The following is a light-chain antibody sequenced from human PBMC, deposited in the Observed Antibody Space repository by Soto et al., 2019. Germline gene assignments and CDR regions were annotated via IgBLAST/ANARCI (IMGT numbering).Light chain of an antibody. CDR1: QSLLHNNGYNY. V-gene: IGKV2-28*01. Sequence: DIVLTQSPLSLPVTPGEPASISCWSSQSLLHNNGYNYLDWYLRKPGKSPHLLTYLGSNRSSGVPDRLSGSGSGTDFTLKIKRVEAEDFGVCYCMQALQTLTFGQGTRLEIK. CDR3: MQALQTLT. CDR2: LGS. J-gene: IGKJ5*01.